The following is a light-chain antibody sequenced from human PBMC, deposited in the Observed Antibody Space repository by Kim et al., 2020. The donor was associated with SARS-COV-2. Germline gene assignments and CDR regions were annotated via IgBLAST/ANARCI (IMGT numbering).Light chain of an antibody. CDR3: QQYRTYRYT. Sequence: DIQMTQSPSTLSASVGDRVTITCRASQNISSWLAWYQVKPGKAPKVLISKASTLEGGVPSRISGSGSGTEFTLTISSLQPDDFATFYCQQYRTYRYTFGQGTKVDI. J-gene: IGKJ2*01. V-gene: IGKV1-5*03. CDR2: KAS. CDR1: QNISSW.